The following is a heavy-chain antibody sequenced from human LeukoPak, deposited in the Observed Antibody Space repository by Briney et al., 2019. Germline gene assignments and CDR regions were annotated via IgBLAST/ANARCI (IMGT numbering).Heavy chain of an antibody. CDR2: VYYSGTA. CDR3: ARTRSGWYYSDY. V-gene: IGHV4-59*08. D-gene: IGHD6-19*01. Sequence: KCSETLSLTCTVYSGSLRSYYWSWIRHPPGEGLELIGYVYYSGTANYNPSLESRVTILVDTSKNQFSLNLSSVTATDAAVYYCARTRSGWYYSDYWGQGTLVSVSS. CDR1: SGSLRSYY. J-gene: IGHJ4*02.